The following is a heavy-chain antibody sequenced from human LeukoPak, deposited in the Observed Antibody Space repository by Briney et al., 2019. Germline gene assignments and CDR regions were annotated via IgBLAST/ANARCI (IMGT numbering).Heavy chain of an antibody. D-gene: IGHD2-15*01. J-gene: IGHJ6*02. Sequence: GGSLRLSCAASRFTFSSYSMNWVRQAPGKGLEWASSISSSSSYIYYADSVKGRFTISRDNAKNSLYLQMNSLRAEDTAVYYCARDKVVGMDVWGQGTTVTVSS. V-gene: IGHV3-21*01. CDR1: RFTFSSYS. CDR2: ISSSSSYI. CDR3: ARDKVVGMDV.